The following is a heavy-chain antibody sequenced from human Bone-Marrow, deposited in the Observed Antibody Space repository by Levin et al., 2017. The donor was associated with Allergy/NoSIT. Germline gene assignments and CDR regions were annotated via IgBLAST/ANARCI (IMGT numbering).Heavy chain of an antibody. CDR2: ISYDGSDK. CDR1: GFTFSDYA. J-gene: IGHJ6*02. D-gene: IGHD3-16*01. CDR3: ASSVWGALDV. V-gene: IGHV3-30*04. Sequence: PGGSLRLSCAASGFTFSDYAMHWVRQAPGKGLEWVTLISYDGSDKYYADSVKGRFTISRDNSNNPLYVQMNSLRPDDSAVYYCASSVWGALDVWGQGTTVTVAS.